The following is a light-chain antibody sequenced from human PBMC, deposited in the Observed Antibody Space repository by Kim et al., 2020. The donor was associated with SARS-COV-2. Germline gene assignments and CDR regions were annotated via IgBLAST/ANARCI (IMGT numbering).Light chain of an antibody. V-gene: IGLV3-19*01. CDR2: DKN. J-gene: IGLJ3*02. Sequence: SSELTQDPAVSVALGQTVRITCQGDSLRTYYASWYQQKPGQAPVLVIYDKNNRPSGIPDRFSGSNSGNTASLTITGAQAEDEADYYCNSRDSSGNHPWVFGGGTQLTVL. CDR3: NSRDSSGNHPWV. CDR1: SLRTYY.